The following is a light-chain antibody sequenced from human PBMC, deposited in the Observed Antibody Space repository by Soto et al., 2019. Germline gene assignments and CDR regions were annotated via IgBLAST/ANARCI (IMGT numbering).Light chain of an antibody. CDR2: WSS. CDR3: QQCQSFPFT. J-gene: IGKJ3*01. Sequence: DIVMTQSPDSLSVSLGARATIKCRSSQSVLHRSNGNNYISWYQQKPGQPPKLLIYWSSTLDSGVPDRFIGSGSGTDFTLTVSSLQAEDVAVYYCQQCQSFPFTFGPGTKVHIE. CDR1: QSVLHRSNGNNY. V-gene: IGKV4-1*01.